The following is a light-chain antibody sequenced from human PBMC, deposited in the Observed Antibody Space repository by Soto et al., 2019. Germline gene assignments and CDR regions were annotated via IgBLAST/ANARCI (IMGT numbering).Light chain of an antibody. V-gene: IGKV2-28*01. CDR1: QSLLHSNGYNF. Sequence: DIVMTQSPLSLPVMPGEPASISCRSSQSLLHSNGYNFLDWYLQRPGQSPLLLIYVASNRSSGVPDGFSGSGSGTDFTLKISRVEAADVGVYYCMQALLCPRTFGQGTKVQIK. CDR2: VAS. J-gene: IGKJ1*01. CDR3: MQALLCPRT.